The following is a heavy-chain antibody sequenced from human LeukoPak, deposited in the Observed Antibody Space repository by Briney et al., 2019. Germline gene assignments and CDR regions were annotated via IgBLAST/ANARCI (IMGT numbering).Heavy chain of an antibody. J-gene: IGHJ4*02. V-gene: IGHV4-34*01. CDR1: GGSFSGYY. Sequence: SETLSLTCAVYGGSFSGYYWSWIRQPPGKGLEWIGEINHSGSTNYNPSLKSRVTTSVDTSKNQFSLKLSSVTAADTAVYYCARGQCFDYWGQGTLVTVSS. CDR2: INHSGST. D-gene: IGHD5/OR15-5a*01. CDR3: ARGQCFDY.